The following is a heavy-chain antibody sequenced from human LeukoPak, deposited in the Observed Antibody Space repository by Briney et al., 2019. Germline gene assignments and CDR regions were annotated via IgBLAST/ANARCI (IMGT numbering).Heavy chain of an antibody. D-gene: IGHD3-9*01. J-gene: IGHJ4*02. CDR3: ARGYDILTGYSIDY. Sequence: ASETLSLTCTVPGGSISSYYWSWIRQPPGKGLEWIGYIYYSGSTNYNPSLKSRVTISVDTSKNQFSLKLSSVTAADTAVYYCARGYDILTGYSIDYWGQGTLVTVSS. V-gene: IGHV4-59*01. CDR1: GGSISSYY. CDR2: IYYSGST.